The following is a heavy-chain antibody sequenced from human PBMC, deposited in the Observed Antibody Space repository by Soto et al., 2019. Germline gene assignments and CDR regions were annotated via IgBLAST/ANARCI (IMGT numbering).Heavy chain of an antibody. CDR1: GGTFNSYG. V-gene: IGHV1-69*06. D-gene: IGHD6-13*01. CDR3: TRDASRDSSARGWFDP. J-gene: IGHJ5*02. CDR2: IIPLYGTV. Sequence: SVKVSCKASGGTFNSYGISWVRQAPGQGLDWMGVIIPLYGTVNYAQKFQGRVSITADKSTSTAYMDLNSLRAEDTAVYYCTRDASRDSSARGWFDPWGPGTLVTVSS.